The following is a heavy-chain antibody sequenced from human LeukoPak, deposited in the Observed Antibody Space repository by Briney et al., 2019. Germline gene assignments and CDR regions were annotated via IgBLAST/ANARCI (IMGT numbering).Heavy chain of an antibody. CDR3: AKWGDYDILTGYYDSDY. J-gene: IGHJ4*02. CDR2: VSGRDDST. V-gene: IGHV3-23*01. Sequence: GGSLRPSCAASGFTFSNYAMSWVRQAPGKGLEWVSAVSGRDDSTYYADSVKGRFTISRDTSKNTLYLQMNSLRAEDTAVYYCAKWGDYDILTGYYDSDYWGQGTLVTVSS. CDR1: GFTFSNYA. D-gene: IGHD3-9*01.